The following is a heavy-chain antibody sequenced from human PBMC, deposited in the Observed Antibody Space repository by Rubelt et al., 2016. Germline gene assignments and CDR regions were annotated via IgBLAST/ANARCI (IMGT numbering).Heavy chain of an antibody. CDR1: GGSFSGYY. Sequence: QVQLQQWGAGLLKPSETLSLTCAVYGGSFSGYYWSWIRQPPGKGLEWIGEINHSGSTNYNPALKSRVTISVDTSKNQFSLKLSSVTAADTAVYYCARGWRWLQSTYDYWGQGTLVTVSS. J-gene: IGHJ4*02. D-gene: IGHD5-24*01. CDR2: INHSGST. V-gene: IGHV4-34*01. CDR3: ARGWRWLQSTYDY.